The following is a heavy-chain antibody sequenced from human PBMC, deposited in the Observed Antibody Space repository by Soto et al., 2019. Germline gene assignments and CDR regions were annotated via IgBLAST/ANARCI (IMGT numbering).Heavy chain of an antibody. CDR1: GYTFTSYD. CDR2: MNPNSGNT. D-gene: IGHD4-17*01. V-gene: IGHV1-8*01. CDR3: ARSNGNYERMYYMDV. Sequence: QVQVVQSGAEVKKPGASVKVSWKASGYTFTSYDINWVRQATGQGLEWMGGMNPNSGNTGYAQKFQGRVTMTRNTSISTAYMELSSLRSEDTAVYYCARSNGNYERMYYMDVWGKGTTVTVSS. J-gene: IGHJ6*03.